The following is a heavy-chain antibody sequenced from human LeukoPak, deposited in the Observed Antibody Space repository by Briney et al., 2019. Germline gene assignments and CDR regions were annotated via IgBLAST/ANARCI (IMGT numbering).Heavy chain of an antibody. CDR1: GYTFTSYA. J-gene: IGHJ4*02. V-gene: IGHV7-4-1*02. Sequence: ASVKVSCKASGYTFTSYAMNWVRQAPGQRLEWMGWINTNTGNPTYAQGFTGRFVFSLDTSVSTAYLQISSLKAEDTAVYYCASLGAYYYGSAYDYWGQGTLVTVSS. CDR2: INTNTGNP. D-gene: IGHD3-10*01. CDR3: ASLGAYYYGSAYDY.